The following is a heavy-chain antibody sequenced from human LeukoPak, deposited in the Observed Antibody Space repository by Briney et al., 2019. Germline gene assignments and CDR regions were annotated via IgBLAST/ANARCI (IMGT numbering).Heavy chain of an antibody. CDR2: IYYSGST. CDR1: GSSVSSGSYY. Sequence: SETLSLTCTVSGSSVSSGSYYWRWIRQPPGKGLEWIGYIYYSGSTNYNPSLKSRVTISVDTSKNQFSLKLSSVTAADTAVYYCARGSGGVYGEAFDIWGQGTMVTVSS. J-gene: IGHJ3*02. D-gene: IGHD5/OR15-5a*01. V-gene: IGHV4-61*01. CDR3: ARGSGGVYGEAFDI.